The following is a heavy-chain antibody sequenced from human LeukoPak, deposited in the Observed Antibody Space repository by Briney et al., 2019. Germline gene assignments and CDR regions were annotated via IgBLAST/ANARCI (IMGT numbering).Heavy chain of an antibody. CDR3: ARGSWVSDAYAVC. Sequence: GGSLRLSCSAAAISFINYAMRWVRQAPPGGLEWVSSLRGNGDTFYADSVKGRFTLSRDDSRNTVYLQLHNLRVDDTAIYYCARGSWVSDAYAVCWGQGTLVTVSS. CDR1: AISFINYA. V-gene: IGHV3-23*01. CDR2: LRGNGDT. J-gene: IGHJ4*02. D-gene: IGHD2-2*01.